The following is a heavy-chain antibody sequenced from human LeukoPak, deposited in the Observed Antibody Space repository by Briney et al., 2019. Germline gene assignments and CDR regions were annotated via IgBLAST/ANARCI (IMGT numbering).Heavy chain of an antibody. J-gene: IGHJ6*03. D-gene: IGHD3-10*01. V-gene: IGHV4-34*01. CDR2: INHSGST. Sequence: SETLSLTCGVYGGSFSGYYWGWIRQPPGKGLEWIWEINHSGSTNYNPSLKSRVTISVDTSKNQFSLKLSSVTAADTAVYYCARLSYYGSGSYLYYYYYYMDVWGKGTTVTISS. CDR1: GGSFSGYY. CDR3: ARLSYYGSGSYLYYYYYYMDV.